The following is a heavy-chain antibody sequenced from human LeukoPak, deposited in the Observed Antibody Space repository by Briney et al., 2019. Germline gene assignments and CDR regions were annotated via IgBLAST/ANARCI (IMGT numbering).Heavy chain of an antibody. Sequence: GGSLRLSCAASGFTFSSYGMHWVRQAPGKGLEWVAFIRYDGSNKYYADSVKGRFTISRDNSKNTLYLQMNSLRAEDTAVYYCARHRVRGVIYYYYYMDVWGKGTTVTISS. CDR3: ARHRVRGVIYYYYYMDV. D-gene: IGHD3-10*01. CDR2: IRYDGSNK. J-gene: IGHJ6*03. CDR1: GFTFSSYG. V-gene: IGHV3-30*02.